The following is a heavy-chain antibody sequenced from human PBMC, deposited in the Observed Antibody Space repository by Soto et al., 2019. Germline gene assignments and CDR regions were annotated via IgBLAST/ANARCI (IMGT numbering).Heavy chain of an antibody. CDR2: INPSGGST. CDR3: ARQVRHIASRETLRHFDY. V-gene: IGHV1-46*03. J-gene: IGHJ4*02. CDR1: GYTFTSYY. Sequence: ASVKVSCKASGYTFTSYYMHWVRQAPGQGLEWMGIINPSGGSTSYAQKFQGRVTMTRDTSTSTVYMELSSLRSEDTAVYYCARQVRHIASRETLRHFDYWGQGTLVTVS. D-gene: IGHD2-21*01.